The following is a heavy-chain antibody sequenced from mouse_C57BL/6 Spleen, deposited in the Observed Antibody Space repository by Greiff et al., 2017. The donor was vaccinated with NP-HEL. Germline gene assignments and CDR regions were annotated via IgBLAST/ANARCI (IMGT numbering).Heavy chain of an antibody. Sequence: EVKLQESGPELVKPGASVKISCKASGYSFTDYNMNWVKQSNGKSLEWIGVINPNYGTTSYNQKFKGKATLTVDQSSSTAYMQLNSLTSEDSAVYYCATLYYGNYQYYFDYWGQGTTLTVSS. J-gene: IGHJ2*01. CDR3: ATLYYGNYQYYFDY. D-gene: IGHD2-1*01. CDR2: INPNYGTT. CDR1: GYSFTDYN. V-gene: IGHV1-39*01.